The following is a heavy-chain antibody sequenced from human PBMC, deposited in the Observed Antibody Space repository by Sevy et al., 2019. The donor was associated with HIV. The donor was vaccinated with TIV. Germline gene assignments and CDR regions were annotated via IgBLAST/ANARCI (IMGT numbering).Heavy chain of an antibody. D-gene: IGHD3-22*01. CDR3: AKEDTSGFY. V-gene: IGHV3-23*01. CDR1: GFTFISYS. CDR2: ISSSGGST. Sequence: GGSLRLSCAASGFTFISYSMSWVRQAPGKGLEWVSSISSSGGSTYYADSVKGRFTISRDNSNNILDLQMNSLRADDTAVYYCAKEDTSGFYRGQGTLVTVSS. J-gene: IGHJ4*01.